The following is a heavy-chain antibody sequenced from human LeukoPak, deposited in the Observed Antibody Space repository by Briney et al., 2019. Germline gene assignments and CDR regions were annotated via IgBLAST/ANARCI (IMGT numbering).Heavy chain of an antibody. CDR1: GGSISGYY. V-gene: IGHV4-59*01. CDR3: AYNRNFALDN. CDR2: MYYTGST. Sequence: SETLSLTCIVSGGSISGYYWSWIRQPPGKGLEWIGYMYYTGSTNYNPSLKSRVTISVDTSKNQFSLKLSSVTAADTAVYYCAYNRNFALDNWGQGTLVTVSS. J-gene: IGHJ4*02. D-gene: IGHD1-14*01.